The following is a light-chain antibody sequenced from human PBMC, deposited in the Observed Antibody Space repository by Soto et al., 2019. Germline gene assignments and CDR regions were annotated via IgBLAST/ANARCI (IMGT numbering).Light chain of an antibody. J-gene: IGKJ5*01. CDR3: QQLKSNLIT. CDR1: QGINRF. CDR2: AAS. Sequence: DIQLTQSPSFLSASVGDRVTITCRAIQGINRFLAWYQQKPGKAPKLLIYAASTLQSGVPSRFSGSGSGTEFTLTISSLQPEDFATYYCQQLKSNLITFGQGTRLEIK. V-gene: IGKV1-9*01.